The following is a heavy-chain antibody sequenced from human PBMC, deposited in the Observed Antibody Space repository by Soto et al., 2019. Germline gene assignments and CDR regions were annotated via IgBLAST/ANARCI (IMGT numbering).Heavy chain of an antibody. CDR3: AKSPRGEMATD. V-gene: IGHV1-18*01. CDR2: INTYNGMT. D-gene: IGHD5-12*01. Sequence: QVQLVQSGGEVKKPGASVTVSCKASGYTFINYHITWVRQAPGQGLEWMAWINTYNGMTDYAQKCQGRVTMTRAPSTSTAYMELRNLGSDDTAVYFCAKSPRGEMATDWGQGTLVIVSS. J-gene: IGHJ4*02. CDR1: GYTFINYH.